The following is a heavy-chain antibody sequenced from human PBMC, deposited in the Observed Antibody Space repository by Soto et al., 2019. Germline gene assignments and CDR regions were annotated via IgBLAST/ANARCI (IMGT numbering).Heavy chain of an antibody. CDR1: GDSVSSNGAA. J-gene: IGHJ5*02. CDR2: TYYRSKWYN. D-gene: IGHD4-17*01. Sequence: PSQTLSLTCAVSGDSVSSNGAAWNWIRQSPSRGLEWLGRTYYRSKWYNDYAVSVKSRININPDTSKSQFSLQLNSVTPEDTAVYYCARDKHDYFNRGIGFDTWGQGILVTVSS. CDR3: ARDKHDYFNRGIGFDT. V-gene: IGHV6-1*01.